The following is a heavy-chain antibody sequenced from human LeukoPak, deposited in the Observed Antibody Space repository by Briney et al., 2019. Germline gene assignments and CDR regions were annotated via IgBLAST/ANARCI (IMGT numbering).Heavy chain of an antibody. CDR3: ARRGPTVAAGFDP. V-gene: IGHV4-38-2*02. Sequence: PSETLSLTCSVSGYSISSGFYWGWIRQPPGKGLEWIGSIFHSGSTYYNPSLKSRVTISVDTSKNQFSLNLRSVTAADTAVYYCARRGPTVAAGFDPWGQGTLVTVSS. D-gene: IGHD6-19*01. J-gene: IGHJ5*02. CDR1: GYSISSGFY. CDR2: IFHSGST.